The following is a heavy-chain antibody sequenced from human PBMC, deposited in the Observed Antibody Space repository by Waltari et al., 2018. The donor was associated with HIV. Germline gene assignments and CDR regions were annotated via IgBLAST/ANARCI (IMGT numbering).Heavy chain of an antibody. D-gene: IGHD3-3*01. CDR2: IYYSGST. CDR3: ARHPTRFLEWLPHFDY. Sequence: QLQPQESGPGLVKPSETLSLTCTVSGGSISSSSYYWGWIRQPPGKGLEWIGSIYYSGSTYYNPSLKSRVTISVDTSKNQFSLKLSSVTAADTAVYYCARHPTRFLEWLPHFDYWGQGTLVTVSS. J-gene: IGHJ4*02. CDR1: GGSISSSSYY. V-gene: IGHV4-39*01.